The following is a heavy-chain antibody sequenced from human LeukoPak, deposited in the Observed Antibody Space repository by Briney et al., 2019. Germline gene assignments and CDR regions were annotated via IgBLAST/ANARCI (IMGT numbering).Heavy chain of an antibody. CDR1: GFTFSSYA. CDR2: ISGSGGST. CDR3: AKEMDCTNGVCLYFDY. Sequence: GGSLRLSCAASGFTFSSYAMSWVRQAPGKGLEWVSAISGSGGSTYYAGSVKGRFTISRDNSKNTLYLQMNSLRAEDTAVYYCAKEMDCTNGVCLYFDYWGQGTLVTVSS. V-gene: IGHV3-23*01. J-gene: IGHJ4*02. D-gene: IGHD2-8*01.